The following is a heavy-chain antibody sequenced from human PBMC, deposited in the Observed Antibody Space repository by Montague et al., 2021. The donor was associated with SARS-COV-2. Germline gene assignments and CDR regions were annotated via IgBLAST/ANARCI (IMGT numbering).Heavy chain of an antibody. CDR2: IFTSGTT. D-gene: IGHD5-18*01. Sequence: SETLSLTCTVSGGSISSYYWSWIRQPAGKGLEWIGRIFTSGTTNYSPSPKSRATMSVDTSKNQFSLKLSSVTAADTAVYYCARTPVSGYHGGFDYWGQGTLVTVSS. CDR3: ARTPVSGYHGGFDY. J-gene: IGHJ4*02. V-gene: IGHV4-4*07. CDR1: GGSISSYY.